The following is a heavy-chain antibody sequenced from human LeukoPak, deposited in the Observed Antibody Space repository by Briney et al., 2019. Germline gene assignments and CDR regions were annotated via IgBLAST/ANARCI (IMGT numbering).Heavy chain of an antibody. CDR3: ARDPGYCSGGSCYYYYMDV. CDR1: GYTFTGYY. D-gene: IGHD2-15*01. J-gene: IGHJ6*03. V-gene: IGHV1-2*02. Sequence: GASVKVSCKASGYTFTGYYMHWVRQAPGQGLEWMGWINPNSGGTNYAQKFQGRVTMTRDTSTSTVYMELSSLRSEDTAVYYCARDPGYCSGGSCYYYYMDVWGKGTTVTVSS. CDR2: INPNSGGT.